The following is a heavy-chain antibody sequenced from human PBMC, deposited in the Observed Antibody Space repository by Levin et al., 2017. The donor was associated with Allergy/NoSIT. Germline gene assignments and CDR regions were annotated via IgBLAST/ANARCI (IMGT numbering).Heavy chain of an antibody. Sequence: SETLSLTCTVSGGSISGYYWSWIRQPPGKGLECIAYISYSGTTNYNPSLKSRVTISIDTSKNQFSLNLSSVTAADTAVYYCARFRYDYYGMDVWGQGTTVTVSS. V-gene: IGHV4-59*01. CDR3: ARFRYDYYGMDV. CDR1: GGSISGYY. J-gene: IGHJ6*02. CDR2: ISYSGTT.